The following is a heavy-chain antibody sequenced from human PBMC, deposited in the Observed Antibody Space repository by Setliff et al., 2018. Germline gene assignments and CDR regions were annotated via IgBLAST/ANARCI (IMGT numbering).Heavy chain of an antibody. D-gene: IGHD1-26*01. J-gene: IGHJ4*02. CDR3: ARALGATITHFDY. Sequence: GGSLRLSCAASGFTFSSYSMNWVRQAPGKGLEWVANIKQDGSENYYVDSVKGRFTISRDNAKNSLYLQMNSLRAEDTAVYYCARALGATITHFDYWGQGTLVTVSS. CDR2: IKQDGSEN. V-gene: IGHV3-7*01. CDR1: GFTFSSYS.